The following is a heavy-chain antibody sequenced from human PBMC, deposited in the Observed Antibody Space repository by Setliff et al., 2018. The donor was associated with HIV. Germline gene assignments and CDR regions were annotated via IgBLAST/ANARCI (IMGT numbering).Heavy chain of an antibody. CDR2: ISSSSSTI. CDR3: ARDRPRGGGSLDAFDI. J-gene: IGHJ3*02. CDR1: GFTFSSYS. D-gene: IGHD1-26*01. V-gene: IGHV3-48*04. Sequence: PGGSLRLSCAASGFTFSSYSMNWVRQAPGKGLEWVSYISSSSSTIYYADSVKGRFTISRDNAKNSLYLQMNSLRAEDTAVYYCARDRPRGGGSLDAFDIWGQGTMVTVSS.